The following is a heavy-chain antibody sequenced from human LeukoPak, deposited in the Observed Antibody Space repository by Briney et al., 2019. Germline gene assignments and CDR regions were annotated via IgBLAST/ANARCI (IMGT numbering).Heavy chain of an antibody. V-gene: IGHV3-21*01. CDR2: ISSSGSYI. J-gene: IGHJ4*02. CDR3: AREDPTYSSLSPFDN. Sequence: GGSLRLSCAASGFTFSSYSMNWVRQAPGKGLEWVSSISSSGSYIYYADSVKGRFTISRDNAENSLYLQMNSLRAEDTAVYYCAREDPTYSSLSPFDNWGQGTLVTVSS. CDR1: GFTFSSYS. D-gene: IGHD6-6*01.